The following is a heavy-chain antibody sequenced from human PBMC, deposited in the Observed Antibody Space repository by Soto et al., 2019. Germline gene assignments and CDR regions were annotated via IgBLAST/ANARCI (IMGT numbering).Heavy chain of an antibody. Sequence: SETLSLTCAVYGGSFSGSYWNWIRQPPGKGLEWIGEINHNTNTIYNPSLTSRVTISVDTSKNHFSLKLTSVTAADTAVYFCARGERLFGGRFDVWGKGTLVTVPS. CDR2: INHNTNT. D-gene: IGHD3-10*02. CDR3: ARGERLFGGRFDV. V-gene: IGHV4-34*01. CDR1: GGSFSGSY. J-gene: IGHJ5*02.